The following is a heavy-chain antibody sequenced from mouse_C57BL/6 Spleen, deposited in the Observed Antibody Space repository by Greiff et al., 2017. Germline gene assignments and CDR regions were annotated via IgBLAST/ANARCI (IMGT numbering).Heavy chain of an antibody. CDR3: ARPFYYYGSSPHFDY. CDR2: IDPSDSYT. V-gene: IGHV1-69*01. CDR1: GYTFNSYW. J-gene: IGHJ2*01. D-gene: IGHD1-1*01. Sequence: QVQLQQPGAELVMPGASVKLSCKASGYTFNSYWMHWVKQRPGQGLEWIGEIDPSDSYTNYNQKFKATATLTVDKSSRPAYMQLKSLTSEDSAVYYCARPFYYYGSSPHFDYWGQGTTLTVSS.